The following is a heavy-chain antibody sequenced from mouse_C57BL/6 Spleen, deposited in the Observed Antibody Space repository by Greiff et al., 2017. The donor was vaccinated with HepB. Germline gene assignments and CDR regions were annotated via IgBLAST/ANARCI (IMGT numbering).Heavy chain of an antibody. CDR1: GFTFSSYT. V-gene: IGHV5-9*01. D-gene: IGHD4-1*01. J-gene: IGHJ2*01. CDR2: ISGGGGNT. CDR3: ARHKTGTFDY. Sequence: EVHLVESGGGLVKPGGSLKLSCAASGFTFSSYTMSWVRQTPEKRLEWVATISGGGGNTYYPDSVKGRFTISRDNAKNTLYLQMSSLRSEDTALYYCARHKTGTFDYWGQGTTLTVSS.